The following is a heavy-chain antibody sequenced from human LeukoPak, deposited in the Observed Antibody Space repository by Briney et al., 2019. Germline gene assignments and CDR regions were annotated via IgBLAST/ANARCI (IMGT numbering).Heavy chain of an antibody. J-gene: IGHJ5*02. V-gene: IGHV1-8*01. Sequence: AASVKVSCKASGYTFTSYDINWVRQATGQGLEWMGWMNPNSGNTGYAQKFQGRVTMTRNTSITTAYMELSSLRSEDTAVYFCARGPHSSSWYDWFDPWGQGTLVTVSS. CDR1: GYTFTSYD. CDR2: MNPNSGNT. D-gene: IGHD6-13*01. CDR3: ARGPHSSSWYDWFDP.